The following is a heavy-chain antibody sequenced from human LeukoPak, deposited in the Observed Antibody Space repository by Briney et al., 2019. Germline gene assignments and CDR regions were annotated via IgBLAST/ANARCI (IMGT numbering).Heavy chain of an antibody. D-gene: IGHD3-22*01. CDR3: ARYYYDSSGTNWFDP. J-gene: IGHJ5*02. Sequence: PGGSLRLSCAASGFTVSSNYMSWVRQAPGKGLEWIGEINHSGSTNYNPSLKSRVTISVDTSKNQFSLNLSSVTAADTAVYYCARYYYDSSGTNWFDPWGQGTLVTVSS. V-gene: IGHV4-34*01. CDR2: INHSGST. CDR1: GFTVSSNY.